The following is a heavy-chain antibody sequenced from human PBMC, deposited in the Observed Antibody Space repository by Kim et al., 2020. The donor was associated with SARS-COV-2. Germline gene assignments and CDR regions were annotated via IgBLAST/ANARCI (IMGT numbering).Heavy chain of an antibody. V-gene: IGHV1-24*01. CDR3: ATDSGGRYGIGTFDI. Sequence: ASVKVSCKASGYSVTELPIHWVRQAPGKGLEWMGGFDPEEGDTVFAQKFQGRVTLTEDASTDTAYMDLSSLASEDTAMYYCATDSGGRYGIGTFDIWGQG. CDR2: FDPEEGDT. J-gene: IGHJ3*02. CDR1: GYSVTELP. D-gene: IGHD2-15*01.